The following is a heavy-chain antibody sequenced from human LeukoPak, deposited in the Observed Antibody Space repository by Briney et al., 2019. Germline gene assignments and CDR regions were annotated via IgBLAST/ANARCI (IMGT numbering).Heavy chain of an antibody. CDR1: GFTFSSYS. CDR3: ARVLPGGYYDGSGYYTSYGMDV. J-gene: IGHJ6*02. CDR2: ISSSSSYI. Sequence: PGGSLRLSCAASGFTFSSYSMNWVRQAPGKGLEWVSSISSSSSYIYYADSVKGQFTISRDNAKNSLYLQMNSLRAEDTAVYYCARVLPGGYYDGSGYYTSYGMDVWGQGTTVTVSS. D-gene: IGHD3-22*01. V-gene: IGHV3-21*01.